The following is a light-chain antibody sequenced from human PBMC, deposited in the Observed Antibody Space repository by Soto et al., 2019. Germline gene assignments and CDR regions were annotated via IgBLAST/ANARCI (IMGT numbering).Light chain of an antibody. CDR2: AAS. CDR3: QKYSSVPV. J-gene: IGKJ3*01. CDR1: QGIRNY. Sequence: DLQMTQSPTSLSASVGDRVTITCRASQGIRNYVAWYQQIPGKAPKLLIYAASTLQSGVPSRFSGSGSGTDFTLTINGLQPEYVATYSCQKYSSVPVFGPGTKVEIK. V-gene: IGKV1-27*01.